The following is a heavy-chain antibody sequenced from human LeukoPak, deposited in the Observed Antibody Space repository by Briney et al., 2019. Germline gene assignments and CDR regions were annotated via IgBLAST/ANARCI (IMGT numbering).Heavy chain of an antibody. CDR1: GFTFSDYY. Sequence: GGSLRLSCAASGFTFSDYYMSWIRQAPGKGLEWVSHISSSGSTIYYADSVKGRFTISRDNAKNSLYLQMNSLRAEDTAVYYCARVLVYDSSGYYPKGIWFDPWGQGTLVTVSS. D-gene: IGHD3-22*01. CDR3: ARVLVYDSSGYYPKGIWFDP. J-gene: IGHJ5*02. V-gene: IGHV3-11*01. CDR2: ISSSGSTI.